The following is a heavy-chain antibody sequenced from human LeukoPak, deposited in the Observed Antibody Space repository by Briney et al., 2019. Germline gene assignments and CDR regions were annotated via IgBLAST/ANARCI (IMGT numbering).Heavy chain of an antibody. CDR1: GFILSNYP. J-gene: IGHJ4*02. CDR3: AKEGGSSGHAGYFDN. D-gene: IGHD3-22*01. CDR2: LSPEQTNM. V-gene: IGHV3-30*09. Sequence: GGSLRLSCVASGFILSNYPMHWVRQAPGKRLEWLGFLSPEQTNMYADSVKGRFAISRDNSKNTVYIQMNDLRPEDTAMFYCAKEGGSSGHAGYFDNWGQGTLLTVSS.